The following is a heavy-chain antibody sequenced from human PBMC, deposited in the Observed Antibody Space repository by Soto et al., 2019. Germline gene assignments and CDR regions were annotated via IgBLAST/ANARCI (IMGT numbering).Heavy chain of an antibody. D-gene: IGHD3-22*01. Sequence: ASVKVSRKASGYTFTSYDINWVRQATGQGLEWMGWMNPNSGNTGYAQKFQGRVTMTRNTSISTAYMELSSLRSEDTAVYYCARGYYYDSSGSDGWFDPWGQGTLVTVSS. CDR2: MNPNSGNT. J-gene: IGHJ5*02. V-gene: IGHV1-8*01. CDR3: ARGYYYDSSGSDGWFDP. CDR1: GYTFTSYD.